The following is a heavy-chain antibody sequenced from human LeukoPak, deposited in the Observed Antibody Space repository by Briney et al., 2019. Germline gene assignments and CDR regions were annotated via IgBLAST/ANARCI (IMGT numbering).Heavy chain of an antibody. CDR2: INHSGST. V-gene: IGHV4-34*01. CDR1: GGSFTNYY. D-gene: IGHD6-19*01. CDR3: ARGRKQWLVQARAFDY. Sequence: SETLSLTCAVYGGSFTNYYWSWIRQPPGKGLEWIGEINHSGSTKYNPSLKSRVTISIDTSKNQLSLKLSSVTAADTAVYYCARGRKQWLVQARAFDYWGQGTLVTVSS. J-gene: IGHJ4*02.